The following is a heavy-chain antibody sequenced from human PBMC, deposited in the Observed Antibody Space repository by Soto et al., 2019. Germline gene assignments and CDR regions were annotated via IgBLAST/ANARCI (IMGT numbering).Heavy chain of an antibody. CDR2: ISYDVSNT. CDR1: GFTFSSYA. D-gene: IGHD6-13*01. CDR3: ERSSRILDNWFDP. Sequence: ASSGFTFSSYAKHGVRQAPGKGLEWVAVISYDVSNTYYADSVKGRFTISRDNSKNTLYLQMNSLRAEDTAVYYCERSSRILDNWFDPWGQGTLVTVSS. V-gene: IGHV3-30-3*01. J-gene: IGHJ5*02.